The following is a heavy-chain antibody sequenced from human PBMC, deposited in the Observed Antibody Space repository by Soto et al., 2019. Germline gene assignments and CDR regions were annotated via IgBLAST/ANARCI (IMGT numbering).Heavy chain of an antibody. J-gene: IGHJ5*02. CDR2: IYHNGRF. CDR1: GGSLTRYL. D-gene: IGHD3-9*01. CDR3: VGNDWYRFDP. Sequence: SETLSLTCAFSGGSLTRYLWGLVRQPPGKGLEWIGEIYHNGRFNYNPSLRSRLTISIDKSKNQLSLKLTSVTAADTAVHYCVGNDWYRFDPWGPGTLVTVSS. V-gene: IGHV4-4*02.